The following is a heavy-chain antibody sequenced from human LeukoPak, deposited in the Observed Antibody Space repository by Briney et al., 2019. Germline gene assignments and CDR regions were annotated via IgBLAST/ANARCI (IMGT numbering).Heavy chain of an antibody. CDR3: ARDSRDPTPSYYYYYYGMDV. CDR2: ISSSSSTI. Sequence: GGSLRLSCAASGFTFISYSMNWVRQAPGKGLEWVSYISSSSSTIYYADSVKGRFTISRDNAKNSLYLQMNSLRDEDTAVYYCARDSRDPTPSYYYYYYGMDVWGQGTTVTVSS. V-gene: IGHV3-48*02. CDR1: GFTFISYS. J-gene: IGHJ6*02.